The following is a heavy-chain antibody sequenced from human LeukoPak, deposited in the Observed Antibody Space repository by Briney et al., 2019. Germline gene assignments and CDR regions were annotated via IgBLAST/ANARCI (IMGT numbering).Heavy chain of an antibody. D-gene: IGHD3-10*01. J-gene: IGHJ3*02. Sequence: GGSLRLSCAAPGFTFSSYDVSWVRQAPGKGLEWVTAISGSGGSTYYADSVKGRFTISKDNSKNTLYLQMNSLRAEDTAVYYCANPLGSYSLNDAFDIWGQGTMVTVSS. CDR1: GFTFSSYD. V-gene: IGHV3-23*01. CDR2: ISGSGGST. CDR3: ANPLGSYSLNDAFDI.